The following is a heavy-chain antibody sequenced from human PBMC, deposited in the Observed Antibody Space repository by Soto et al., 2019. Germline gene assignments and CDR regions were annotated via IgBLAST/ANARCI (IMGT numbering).Heavy chain of an antibody. J-gene: IGHJ6*02. D-gene: IGHD1-26*01. CDR2: IDNAGSSA. Sequence: EVQLVESGGGLVQPGGSLRLSCAASGFTFSIYWMHWVRQAPGKGPVWVSRIDNAGSSARYADSVKGRFTISRDNAKNTVYRQINSRRAEDTAVYYCTRVGGSVSGMDVWGQGTTVTVSS. CDR1: GFTFSIYW. CDR3: TRVGGSVSGMDV. V-gene: IGHV3-74*01.